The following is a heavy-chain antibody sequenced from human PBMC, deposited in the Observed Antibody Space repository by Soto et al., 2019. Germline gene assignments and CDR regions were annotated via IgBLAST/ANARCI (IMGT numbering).Heavy chain of an antibody. CDR1: GFSFSSYS. CDR2: ISTKSVNI. D-gene: IGHD4-17*01. J-gene: IGHJ6*03. CDR3: TRDTPYGDDGTNYYYYMDV. V-gene: IGHV3-48*01. Sequence: PGGSLRLPCAASGFSFSSYSMNWVRQAPGKGLEWVSYISTKSVNIYYADSVKGRFTISRDNAERSLYLQMDSLRAEDTAVYYCTRDTPYGDDGTNYYYYMDVWGKGTTVTVSS.